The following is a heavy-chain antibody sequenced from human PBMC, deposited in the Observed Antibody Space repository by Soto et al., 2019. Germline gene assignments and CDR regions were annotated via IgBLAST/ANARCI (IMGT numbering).Heavy chain of an antibody. D-gene: IGHD2-15*01. CDR2: IWYDGSNK. J-gene: IGHJ4*02. Sequence: QVQLVESGGGVAQPGRSLRLSCAASGFTFSSYGMHWVRQAPGKGLEWVAVIWYDGSNKYYADSVKGRFTISRDNSKNTLYLQMNSLRAEDTAVYYCARGRYCSGGSCYFALFYFDYWGQGTLVTVSS. CDR1: GFTFSSYG. CDR3: ARGRYCSGGSCYFALFYFDY. V-gene: IGHV3-33*01.